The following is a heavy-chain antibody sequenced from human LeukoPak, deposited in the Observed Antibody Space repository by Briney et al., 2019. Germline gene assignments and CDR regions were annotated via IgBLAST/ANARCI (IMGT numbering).Heavy chain of an antibody. J-gene: IGHJ4*02. D-gene: IGHD4-23*01. CDR1: GFIFCSYS. CDR2: ISSSSSTI. V-gene: IGHV3-48*01. Sequence: GGSLRLSCAASGFIFCSYSMNWLRQTSGKGLEWVSYISSSSSTIYYADSVKGRFTISRDNAKNSLYLQMNSLRAEDTAVYYCAKSPLTVVKGFFDYWGQGPLVTVPS. CDR3: AKSPLTVVKGFFDY.